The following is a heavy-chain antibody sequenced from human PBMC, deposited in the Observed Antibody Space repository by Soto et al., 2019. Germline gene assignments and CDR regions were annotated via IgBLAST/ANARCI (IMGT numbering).Heavy chain of an antibody. Sequence: VGSLRLSCAASGFTFSSYAMSWVRQAPGKGLEWVSTISGSGGTTDYADSVKGRFTILRDNSKNTLYLQMNSLRAEDTAVYYCAKDLGVITTWYFDYWGQGTLVTVSS. D-gene: IGHD3-22*01. V-gene: IGHV3-23*01. J-gene: IGHJ4*02. CDR1: GFTFSSYA. CDR2: ISGSGGTT. CDR3: AKDLGVITTWYFDY.